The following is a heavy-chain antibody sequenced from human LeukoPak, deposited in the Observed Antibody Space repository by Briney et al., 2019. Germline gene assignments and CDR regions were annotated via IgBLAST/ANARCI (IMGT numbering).Heavy chain of an antibody. V-gene: IGHV4-59*01. J-gene: IGHJ6*02. CDR2: IYYSGST. CDR3: ARDAYSSSWYSGIYYYGMDV. CDR1: GGSISSYY. D-gene: IGHD6-13*01. Sequence: SETLSLTCTVSGGSISSYYWSWIRQPPGKGLEWIGYIYYSGSTNYNPSLKSRVTISVDTSKNQFSLKLSSVTAADTAVYYCARDAYSSSWYSGIYYYGMDVWGQGTTVTVSS.